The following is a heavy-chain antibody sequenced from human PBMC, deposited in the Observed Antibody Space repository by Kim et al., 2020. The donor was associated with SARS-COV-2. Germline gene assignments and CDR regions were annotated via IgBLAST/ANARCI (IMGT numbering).Heavy chain of an antibody. Sequence: GGSLRLSCAASGFTFSNAWMSWVRQAPGKVLEWVGRINIKTDGGSTDYSAPVQGRFTITRDDSTNTLYLQLNSLKTEDTAVSYCTTVSRYYGSATRTWF. CDR1: GFTFSNAW. J-gene: IGHJ5*01. V-gene: IGHV3-15*01. CDR2: INIKTDGGST. D-gene: IGHD3-10*01. CDR3: TTVSRYYGSATRTWF.